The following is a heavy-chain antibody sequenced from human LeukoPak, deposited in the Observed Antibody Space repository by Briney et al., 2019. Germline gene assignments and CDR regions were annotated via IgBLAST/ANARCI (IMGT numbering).Heavy chain of an antibody. CDR2: ISYDGSKI. Sequence: GGSLRLSCAASGFIFSNYGMHWVRQAPGKGLEWVTLISYDGSKIYYADSVKGRFTISRDNSKNRLYLQMNSLRAEDTAVYYCAYTGGYSYYYYYMDVWGKGTTVTVSS. V-gene: IGHV3-30*13. D-gene: IGHD1-26*01. J-gene: IGHJ6*03. CDR3: AYTGGYSYYYYYMDV. CDR1: GFIFSNYG.